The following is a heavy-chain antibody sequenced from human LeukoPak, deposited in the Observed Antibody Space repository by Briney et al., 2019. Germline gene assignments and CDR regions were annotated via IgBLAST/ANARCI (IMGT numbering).Heavy chain of an antibody. CDR3: ARQFDFNDYSDY. D-gene: IGHD3/OR15-3a*01. CDR1: GYRFTNYW. J-gene: IGHJ4*02. Sequence: LGESLEISCKGSGYRFTNYWIAWVRQLPGKGLEWMGIIYPGDSDIRYSPSFQGQVTISADKSISTAYLQWSSLKASDTAVYYCARQFDFNDYSDYWGQGTLVTVSS. CDR2: IYPGDSDI. V-gene: IGHV5-51*01.